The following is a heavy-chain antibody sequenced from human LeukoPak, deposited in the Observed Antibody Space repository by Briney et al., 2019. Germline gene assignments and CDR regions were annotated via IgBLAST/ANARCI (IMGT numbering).Heavy chain of an antibody. Sequence: GGSLRLSCAASGFTFSSYAMSWVRQAPGKGLEWVSAISGSGGSTYYADSVKGRFTISRDNSKNSLYLQMNSLRAEDTAVYYCARDFRSNMVRGVIITNFDYWGQGTLVTVSS. J-gene: IGHJ4*02. CDR3: ARDFRSNMVRGVIITNFDY. V-gene: IGHV3-23*01. CDR1: GFTFSSYA. D-gene: IGHD3-10*01. CDR2: ISGSGGST.